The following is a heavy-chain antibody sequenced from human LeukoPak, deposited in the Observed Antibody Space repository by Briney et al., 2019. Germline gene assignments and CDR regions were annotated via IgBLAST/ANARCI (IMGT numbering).Heavy chain of an antibody. CDR2: IKSKTDGGTT. CDR1: GFTFSNAW. D-gene: IGHD4-11*01. Sequence: GGSLRLSCAASGFTFSNAWMNWVRQAPGKGLEWVGRIKSKTDGGTTDYAAPVKGRFTISRDDSKNTLYLQMNSLKTEDTAVYYCTTAAFTVTLYYYYGMDVWGQGTTVTVSS. V-gene: IGHV3-15*07. J-gene: IGHJ6*02. CDR3: TTAAFTVTLYYYYGMDV.